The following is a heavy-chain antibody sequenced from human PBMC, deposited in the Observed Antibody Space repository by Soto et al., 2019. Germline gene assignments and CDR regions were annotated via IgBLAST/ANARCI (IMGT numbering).Heavy chain of an antibody. CDR3: AKDRGYDNIHFDY. J-gene: IGHJ4*02. V-gene: IGHV3-30*18. D-gene: IGHD5-12*01. CDR2: ISYDGSNK. CDR1: GFTFSSYG. Sequence: GGSLRLSCAASGFTFSSYGMHWVRQAPGKGLEWVAVISYDGSNKYYADSVKGRFTISRDNSKNTLYLQMNSLRAEDTAVYYCAKDRGYDNIHFDYWGQGTLVTVSS.